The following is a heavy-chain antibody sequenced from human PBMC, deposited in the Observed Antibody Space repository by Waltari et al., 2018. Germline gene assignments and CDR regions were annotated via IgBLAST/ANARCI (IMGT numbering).Heavy chain of an antibody. CDR3: AKDLATVTSYYFDY. J-gene: IGHJ4*02. CDR1: GFTFSSYG. Sequence: QVQLVESGGGVVQPGRSLRLSCAASGFTFSSYGMHWVRQAPGKGLEWVAVIWYDGSNKYYADSVKGRFTISRDNSKNTLYLQMNSLRAEDTAMYYCAKDLATVTSYYFDYWGQGTLVTVSS. V-gene: IGHV3-30*18. D-gene: IGHD4-17*01. CDR2: IWYDGSNK.